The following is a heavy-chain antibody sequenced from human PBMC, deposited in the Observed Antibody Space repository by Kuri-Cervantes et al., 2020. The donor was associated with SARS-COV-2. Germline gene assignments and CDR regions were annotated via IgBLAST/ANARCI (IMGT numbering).Heavy chain of an antibody. D-gene: IGHD5-24*01. CDR2: INHSGST. CDR3: ARKVEMATISH. V-gene: IGHV4-39*07. CDR1: GASISSSTYY. Sequence: SETLSLTCTVSGASISSSTYYWGWIRQSPGKGLEWIGEINHSGSTNYNPSLKSRVTISVDTSKNQFSLKLSSVTAADTAVYYCARKVEMATISHWGQGTLVTVSS. J-gene: IGHJ4*02.